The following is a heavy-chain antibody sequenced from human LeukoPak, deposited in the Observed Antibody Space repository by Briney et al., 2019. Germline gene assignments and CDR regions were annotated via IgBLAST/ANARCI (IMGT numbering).Heavy chain of an antibody. V-gene: IGHV1-69*13. CDR3: ARGRYSGTTYYFDY. J-gene: IGHJ4*02. CDR2: IIPIFGTA. D-gene: IGHD5-12*01. Sequence: SVKVSCKASGGTFSSYAISWVRQAPGQGLEWMGGIIPIFGTANYAQKFQGRVTITADESTSTAYMELSSLRSGDTAVYYCARGRYSGTTYYFDYWGQGTLVTVSS. CDR1: GGTFSSYA.